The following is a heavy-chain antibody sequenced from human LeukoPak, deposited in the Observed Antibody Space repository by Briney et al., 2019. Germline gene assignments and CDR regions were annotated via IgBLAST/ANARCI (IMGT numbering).Heavy chain of an antibody. CDR3: ARAFRRAGRKQDYDILTGQPKTI. V-gene: IGHV4-34*01. CDR1: GGSFSGYY. D-gene: IGHD3-9*01. CDR2: INHSGST. J-gene: IGHJ3*02. Sequence: SETLSLTCAVYGGSFSGYYLSWIRQPPGKGLEWIGEINHSGSTNYNPSLKSRVTISVDTSKNQFSLKLSSVTAADTAVYYCARAFRRAGRKQDYDILTGQPKTIWGQGTMVTVSS.